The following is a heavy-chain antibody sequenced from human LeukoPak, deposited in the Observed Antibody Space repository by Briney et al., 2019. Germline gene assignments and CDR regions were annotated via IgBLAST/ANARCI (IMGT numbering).Heavy chain of an antibody. V-gene: IGHV1-69*05. D-gene: IGHD3-22*01. CDR3: ARDATYYYDSSGYYFDY. J-gene: IGHJ4*02. CDR2: IIPIFGTA. CDR1: GGTFSSYA. Sequence: SVMVSCKASGGTFSSYAISWVRQAPGQGLEWMGRIIPIFGTANYAQKFQGRVTITTDESTSTAYMELSSLRSEDTAVYYCARDATYYYDSSGYYFDYWGQGTLVTVSS.